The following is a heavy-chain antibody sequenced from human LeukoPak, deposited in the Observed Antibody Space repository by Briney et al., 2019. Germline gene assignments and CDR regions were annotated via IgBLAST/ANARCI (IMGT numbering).Heavy chain of an antibody. J-gene: IGHJ4*02. CDR2: ISYDGSIN. CDR3: ARDRRYCGGGSCYFDYFFDY. CDR1: GFIFSTFG. V-gene: IGHV3-30*03. Sequence: GGSLRLSCAASGFIFSTFGMHWVRQAPGKGLEWVAVISYDGSINFYAASVKGRFTISRDNSKNTLYLRMNSLRTEDTALYFCARDRRYCGGGSCYFDYFFDYWGQGTLVTVSS. D-gene: IGHD2-15*01.